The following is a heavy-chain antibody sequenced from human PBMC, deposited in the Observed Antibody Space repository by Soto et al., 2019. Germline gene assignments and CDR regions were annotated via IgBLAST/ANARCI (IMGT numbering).Heavy chain of an antibody. V-gene: IGHV1-18*01. CDR1: GYTFTSYG. CDR2: ISAYNGNT. Sequence: QVQLVQSGAEVKQPGASVKVSCKASGYTFTSYGISWVRQAPGQGLEWMGWISAYNGNTNYAQKLQGRVTMTTDTSTSTAYMELRSLRSDDTAVYYCARDLKIPGGDYGGNEPIDYWGQGTLVTVSS. CDR3: ARDLKIPGGDYGGNEPIDY. D-gene: IGHD4-17*01. J-gene: IGHJ4*02.